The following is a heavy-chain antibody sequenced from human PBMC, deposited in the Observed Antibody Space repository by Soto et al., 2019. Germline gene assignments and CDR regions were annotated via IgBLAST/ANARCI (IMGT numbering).Heavy chain of an antibody. CDR2: IYATGDT. CDR3: VRDGTKNLRDRFEP. J-gene: IGHJ5*02. CDR1: GASLSRYY. Sequence: PSETLSLTCNVSGASLSRYYRSWIRQPPGKGLEWIGRIYATGDTDYNPSLKSRISMSVDMSKKQFSLTLRSVTAADTAIYYCVRDGTKNLRDRFEPWGRGILVTVSS. D-gene: IGHD1-26*01. V-gene: IGHV4-4*07.